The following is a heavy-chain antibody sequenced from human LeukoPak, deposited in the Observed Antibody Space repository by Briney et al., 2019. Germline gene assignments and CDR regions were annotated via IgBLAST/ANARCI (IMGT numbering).Heavy chain of an antibody. V-gene: IGHV3-20*04. CDR2: INWNGGST. CDR1: GLTFDDYG. D-gene: IGHD6-19*01. J-gene: IGHJ3*02. Sequence: GGSLRLSCAASGLTFDDYGMSWVRHAPGKGLEWVSGINWNGGSTGYADSVKGRFTISRDNAKNSLYLEMNSLRAEDTALYYCARGGCAEPFDIWGQGTMVTVSS. CDR3: ARGGCAEPFDI.